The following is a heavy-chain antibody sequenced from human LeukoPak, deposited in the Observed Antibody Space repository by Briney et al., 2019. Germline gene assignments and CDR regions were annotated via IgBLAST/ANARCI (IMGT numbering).Heavy chain of an antibody. Sequence: QAGGSLRLSCAASGFTFSSYNMNWVRQAPGKGLEWISYISSSSSTIYYADSVKGRFTISRDNSRNTLYLQMNSLRAEDTAVYYCAKDGVLLWFGELSTNNFDYWGQGTLVTVSS. V-gene: IGHV3-48*01. CDR3: AKDGVLLWFGELSTNNFDY. J-gene: IGHJ4*02. D-gene: IGHD3-10*01. CDR1: GFTFSSYN. CDR2: ISSSSSTI.